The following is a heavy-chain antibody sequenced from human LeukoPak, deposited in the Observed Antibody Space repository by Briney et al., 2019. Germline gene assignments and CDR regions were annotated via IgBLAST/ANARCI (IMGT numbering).Heavy chain of an antibody. D-gene: IGHD3-10*01. CDR2: IKQDGSEK. Sequence: GGSLRLSCAASGFTFSSYWMSWVRQAPGKGLEWVANIKQDGSEKYYVDSVKGRFTISRDNAKNSLYLQMNSLRAEGTAVYYCARGGGRGYGSGSNPLDYWGQGTLVTVSS. CDR3: ARGGGRGYGSGSNPLDY. J-gene: IGHJ4*02. V-gene: IGHV3-7*01. CDR1: GFTFSSYW.